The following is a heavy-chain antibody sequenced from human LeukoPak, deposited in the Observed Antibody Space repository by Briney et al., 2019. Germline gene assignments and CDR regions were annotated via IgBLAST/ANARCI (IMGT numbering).Heavy chain of an antibody. CDR1: GGSVSDSNW. CDR3: ASTNTESNNFDY. CDR2: IYHNGNT. J-gene: IGHJ4*02. Sequence: SETLSLTCSISGGSVSDSNWWGWIRQPPGKVLEWIGEIYHNGNTGYNPSLKSRVTISVDKSKNQFSLKLSSVTAADTAVYYCASTNTESNNFDYWGQGTLVTVSS. V-gene: IGHV4-4*02. D-gene: IGHD1-14*01.